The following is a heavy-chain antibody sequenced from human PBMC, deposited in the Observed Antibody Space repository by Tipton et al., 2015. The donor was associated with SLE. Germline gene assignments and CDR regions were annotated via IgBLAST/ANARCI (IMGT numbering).Heavy chain of an antibody. CDR3: ARGPYYYIDV. Sequence: TLSLTCTVSSGSISSSPYYWGWKRQSPGKGLEWDRSIYYSGSTYYNPSLKSRVTISVDTSRNQFSLNLTSAAAPDTAVYFCARGPYYYIDVWGKGTPVTRSS. J-gene: IGHJ6*03. CDR1: SGSISSSPYY. V-gene: IGHV4-39*07. CDR2: IYYSGST.